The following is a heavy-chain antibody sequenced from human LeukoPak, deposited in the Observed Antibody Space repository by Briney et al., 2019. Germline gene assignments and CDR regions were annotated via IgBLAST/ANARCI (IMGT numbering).Heavy chain of an antibody. D-gene: IGHD6-13*01. CDR1: GFTFSSYS. J-gene: IGHJ4*02. V-gene: IGHV3-21*01. CDR3: ASRYSSSWYYFDY. CDR2: ISSSSSYI. Sequence: GGSLRLSCAASGFTFSSYSMNWVRQAPGKGLEWVSSISSSSSYIYYADSVKGRFTISRDNAKNSLYLQMNSLRAEDTAVYYCASRYSSSWYYFDYCGQGTLVTVSS.